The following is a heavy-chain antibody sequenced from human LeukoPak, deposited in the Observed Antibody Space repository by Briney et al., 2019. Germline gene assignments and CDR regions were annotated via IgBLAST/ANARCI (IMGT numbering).Heavy chain of an antibody. CDR2: IYSGGST. J-gene: IGHJ4*02. CDR3: ARVLPGWLIDY. Sequence: PGGSLRLSCAASGFTVSSNYMSWVRQAPGKGLEWVSVIYSGGSTYYADSVKGRFTISRDNSKNTLYLQMNSLRAEDTAVYYCARVLPGWLIDYWGQGTLVTVSS. CDR1: GFTVSSNY. D-gene: IGHD2-15*01. V-gene: IGHV3-66*01.